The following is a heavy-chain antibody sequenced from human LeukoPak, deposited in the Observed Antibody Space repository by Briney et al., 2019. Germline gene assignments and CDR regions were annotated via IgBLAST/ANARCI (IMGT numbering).Heavy chain of an antibody. CDR1: GFTFSSYG. V-gene: IGHV3-30*18. CDR3: AKDEGYSYGIRDDHFDY. CDR2: ISYDGSNK. D-gene: IGHD5-18*01. J-gene: IGHJ4*02. Sequence: GRSLRLSCAASGFTFSSYGMHWVRQAPGKGLEWVAVISYDGSNKYYADSVKGRFTISRDNSKNTLYLQMNSLRAEDTAVYYCAKDEGYSYGIRDDHFDYWGQGTPVTVSS.